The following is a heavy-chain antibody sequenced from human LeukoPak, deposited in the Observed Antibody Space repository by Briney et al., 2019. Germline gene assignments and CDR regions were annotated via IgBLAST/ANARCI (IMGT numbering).Heavy chain of an antibody. CDR3: ARGTGAILWFGESKGAFDN. CDR2: INPNSGGT. D-gene: IGHD3-10*01. V-gene: IGHV1-2*02. CDR1: GYTFTGYY. Sequence: ASVKVSCKASGYTFTGYYMHWVRQAPGQGLEWMGWINPNSGGTNYAQKFQGRVTMTRDTSISTAYMELSRLRSDDTAVYYCARGTGAILWFGESKGAFDNWGQGTMVTVSS. J-gene: IGHJ3*02.